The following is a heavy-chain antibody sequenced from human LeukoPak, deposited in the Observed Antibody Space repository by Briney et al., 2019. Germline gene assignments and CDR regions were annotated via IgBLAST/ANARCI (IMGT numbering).Heavy chain of an antibody. CDR1: GASISSYY. J-gene: IGHJ4*02. CDR3: ASSYSGSYPFDY. D-gene: IGHD1-26*01. Sequence: SETLSLTCNVSGASISSYYWSWIRQPPGKGLEWIGYIYTSDRTNYNPSLMSRVTMSVDTSKNHVSLNLTSVTAADTAVYYCASSYSGSYPFDYWGQGNLVTVSS. CDR2: IYTSDRT. V-gene: IGHV4-4*09.